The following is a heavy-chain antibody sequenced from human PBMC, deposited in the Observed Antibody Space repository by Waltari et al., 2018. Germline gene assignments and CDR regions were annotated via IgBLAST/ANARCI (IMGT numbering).Heavy chain of an antibody. Sequence: EVQLVQSGAEVKKPGATVKISCKASGYTFTDSYMHWGPQAPGKGLEWMGRVDPEDGETIYAEKFQGRVTITADTSTDTAYMELSSLRSEDTAVYYCATDYEGSGGEFIFDYWGQGTLVTVSS. CDR1: GYTFTDSY. J-gene: IGHJ4*02. CDR3: ATDYEGSGGEFIFDY. D-gene: IGHD2-15*01. CDR2: VDPEDGET. V-gene: IGHV1-69-2*01.